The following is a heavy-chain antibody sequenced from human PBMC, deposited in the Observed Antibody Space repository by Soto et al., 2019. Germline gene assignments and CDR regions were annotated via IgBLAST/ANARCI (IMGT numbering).Heavy chain of an antibody. D-gene: IGHD3-3*01. Sequence: QVQLVESGGGLVKPGESLRLSCAASGFTFSDHYVTWIRQAPGKGLEWVSYISSSVSTIYYADSVQGRFTISRDNAENSLYLQMNSLRAEDTAVYYCARVGDMTYKDWGQGTLFTVSS. CDR2: ISSSVSTI. J-gene: IGHJ4*02. V-gene: IGHV3-11*01. CDR3: ARVGDMTYKD. CDR1: GFTFSDHY.